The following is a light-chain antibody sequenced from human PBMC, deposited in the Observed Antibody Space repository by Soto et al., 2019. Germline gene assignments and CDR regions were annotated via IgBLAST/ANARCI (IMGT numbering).Light chain of an antibody. CDR2: GAS. CDR1: QSVDSTF. CDR3: QQYMSSVT. V-gene: IGKV3-20*01. Sequence: EVVLTQSPGSLSLSPGQRATLSCRASQSVDSTFFAWYQKKPGQAPRLLIYGASKRATGIPDRFSGSGSGEDFTLIISRLEPEDVAVYYCQQYMSSVTFGQGTKVEIK. J-gene: IGKJ1*01.